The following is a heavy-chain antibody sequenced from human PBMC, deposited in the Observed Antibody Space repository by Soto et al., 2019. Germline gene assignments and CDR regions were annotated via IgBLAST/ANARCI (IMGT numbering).Heavy chain of an antibody. Sequence: TSETLSLTCTVSGGSISSRGYYWGWIRQPPGKGLEWIGSIYYSGSTYYNPSLKSRVTISVDTSKNQFSLKLSSVTAADTAVYYCARSNIRYCSGGSCYWFDPWGQGTLVTVSS. CDR3: ARSNIRYCSGGSCYWFDP. CDR2: IYYSGST. CDR1: GGSISSRGYY. J-gene: IGHJ5*02. D-gene: IGHD2-15*01. V-gene: IGHV4-39*01.